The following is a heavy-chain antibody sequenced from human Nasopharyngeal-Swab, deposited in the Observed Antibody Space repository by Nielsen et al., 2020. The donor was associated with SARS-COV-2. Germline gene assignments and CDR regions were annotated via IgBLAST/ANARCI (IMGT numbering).Heavy chain of an antibody. V-gene: IGHV3-23*01. CDR1: GFTFNNYA. CDR3: ASSLPGSYEAYFEH. D-gene: IGHD1-26*01. CDR2: IGGSGGST. Sequence: GESLKISCAASGFTFNNYAMSWVRQAPGKGLEWVSTIGGSGGSTDYADSVKGRFTISRDNSKNTLYLQMNSLRAEDTAVYYCASSLPGSYEAYFEHWGQGSLVTVSS. J-gene: IGHJ4*02.